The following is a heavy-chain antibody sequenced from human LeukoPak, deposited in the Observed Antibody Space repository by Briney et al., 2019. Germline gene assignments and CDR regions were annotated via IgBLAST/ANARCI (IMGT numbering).Heavy chain of an antibody. J-gene: IGHJ3*02. CDR2: INHSGST. CDR3: ASNPNYGDYVHAFDI. V-gene: IGHV4-34*01. D-gene: IGHD4-17*01. Sequence: PSETLSLTCAVYGGSFSGYYWSWIRQPPGKGLEWIGEINHSGSTNHNPSLESRVTISVDTSKNQFSLKLSSVTAADTAVYYCASNPNYGDYVHAFDIWGQGTMVTVSS. CDR1: GGSFSGYY.